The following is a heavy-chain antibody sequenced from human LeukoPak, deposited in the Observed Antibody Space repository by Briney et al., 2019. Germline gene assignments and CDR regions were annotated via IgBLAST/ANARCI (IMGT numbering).Heavy chain of an antibody. V-gene: IGHV3-21*04. CDR1: GFTFSSYS. D-gene: IGHD2-21*02. CDR3: AKSRSAVLDY. CDR2: ISSSSSYI. Sequence: GGSLRLSCAASGFTFSSYSMNWVRQAPGKGLEWVSSISSSSSYIYYADSVKGRFTISRDNSKNTLYLQMNSLRAEDTAVYYCAKSRSAVLDYWGQGTLVTVSS. J-gene: IGHJ4*02.